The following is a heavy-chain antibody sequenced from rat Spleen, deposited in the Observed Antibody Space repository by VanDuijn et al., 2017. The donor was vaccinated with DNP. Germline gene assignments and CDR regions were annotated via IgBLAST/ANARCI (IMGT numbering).Heavy chain of an antibody. CDR2: ITYEGSSS. CDR3: TTDRTDYFDY. J-gene: IGHJ2*01. CDR1: GFTFSDYY. V-gene: IGHV5-20*01. Sequence: EVQLVESGGGLVQPGRSLKLSCAASGFTFSDYYMAWVRQAPERGLEWVASITYEGSSSYYGDSVKGRFTISRDDAKSTLYLQMDSLRSEDTATYYCTTDRTDYFDYWGQGVMVTVSS.